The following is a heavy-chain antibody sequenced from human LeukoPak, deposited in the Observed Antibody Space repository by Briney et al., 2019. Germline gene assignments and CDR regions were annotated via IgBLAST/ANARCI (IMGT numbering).Heavy chain of an antibody. V-gene: IGHV1-69*04. CDR1: GGTFSSYA. D-gene: IGHD3-22*01. CDR3: ARVSDYYDSSGYYYPY. J-gene: IGHJ4*02. CDR2: IIPILGIA. Sequence: VKVSCKASGGTFSSYAISWVRQAPGQGLEWMGRIIPILGIANYAQKFQGRVTITADKSTSTAYMELSSLTSEDTAVYYCARVSDYYDSSGYYYPYWGQGTLVTVSS.